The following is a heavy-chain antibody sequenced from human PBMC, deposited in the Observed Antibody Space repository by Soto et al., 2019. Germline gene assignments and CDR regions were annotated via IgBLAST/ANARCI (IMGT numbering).Heavy chain of an antibody. Sequence: EVQLVESGGGLVKPGGSLRLSCAASGFTFSSYSMNWVRQAPGKGLEWVSSISTYSSYLYYADSVKGRFTISRDNAKNSLYLQMNSLRAEDTAVYYCARETVAINPDYSYMDVWGKGTTVTVSS. CDR2: ISTYSSYL. V-gene: IGHV3-21*01. D-gene: IGHD2-15*01. J-gene: IGHJ6*03. CDR3: ARETVAINPDYSYMDV. CDR1: GFTFSSYS.